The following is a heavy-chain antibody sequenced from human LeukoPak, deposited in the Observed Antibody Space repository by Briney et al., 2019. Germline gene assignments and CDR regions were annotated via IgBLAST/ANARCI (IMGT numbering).Heavy chain of an antibody. J-gene: IGHJ6*02. V-gene: IGHV3-30-3*01. CDR1: GFTFSSYA. CDR3: ARASKAAIYGMDV. D-gene: IGHD5-18*01. CDR2: ISYDGSNK. Sequence: GGSLRLSCAASGFTFSSYAMHWVRQAPGKGLEWVAVISYDGSNKYYADSVKGRFTISRDNSKNTLYLQMNSLRAEDTAVYYCARASKAAIYGMDVWGQGTTVTVSS.